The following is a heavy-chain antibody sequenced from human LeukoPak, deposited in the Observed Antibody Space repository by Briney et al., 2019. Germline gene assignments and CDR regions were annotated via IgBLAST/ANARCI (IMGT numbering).Heavy chain of an antibody. CDR1: GDSITSYY. CDR3: ARQTQGGWGGNDF. Sequence: SETLSLTCAVSGDSITSYYWSWIRQPPGKGLEWIGYIYHSGSTTYNPSLKSRVTISVDTSKNQFSLKLSSVTAADTAVFYCARQTQGGWGGNDFWGQGTLVTVSS. J-gene: IGHJ4*02. V-gene: IGHV4-59*08. CDR2: IYHSGST. D-gene: IGHD1-26*01.